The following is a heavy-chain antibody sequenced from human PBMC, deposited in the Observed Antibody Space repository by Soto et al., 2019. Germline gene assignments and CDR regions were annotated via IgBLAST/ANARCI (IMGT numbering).Heavy chain of an antibody. CDR1: GFRVSDYS. CDR2: INKDSSEK. Sequence: PGGSLRLSCAASGFRVSDYSMNWVRQAPGRGLEWVANINKDSSEKNYVDSVKGRFTISRDNAQNSLYLQMSSLRVEDTAVYYCARDDRRYCPNDFCLELDYWGQGALVTVSS. J-gene: IGHJ4*02. CDR3: ARDDRRYCPNDFCLELDY. V-gene: IGHV3-7*01. D-gene: IGHD2-8*01.